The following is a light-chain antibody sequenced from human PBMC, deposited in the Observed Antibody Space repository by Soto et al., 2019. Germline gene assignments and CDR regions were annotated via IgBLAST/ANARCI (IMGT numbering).Light chain of an antibody. CDR3: ATWDDSLNGPV. Sequence: QSVLTQPPSASGTPGQRVTISYSGSSSNLGDNTVNWYQQLPGTAPKLLIYRNNRRPSEVPDRFSGSKSGTSASLAISGLQSDDEADYYCATWDDSLNGPVFGGGTKLTVL. CDR1: SSNLGDNT. CDR2: RNN. V-gene: IGLV1-44*01. J-gene: IGLJ3*02.